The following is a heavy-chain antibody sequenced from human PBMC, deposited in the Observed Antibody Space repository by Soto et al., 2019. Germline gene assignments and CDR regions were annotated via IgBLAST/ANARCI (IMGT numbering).Heavy chain of an antibody. CDR3: TTDDLMSSGSYYGDDAFDI. CDR1: GFTFSNAW. D-gene: IGHD1-26*01. V-gene: IGHV3-15*07. J-gene: IGHJ3*02. CDR2: IKSKTDGGTT. Sequence: EVQLVESEGGLVKPGGSLRLSCAASGFTFSNAWMNWVRQAPGKGLEWVGRIKSKTDGGTTDYAAPVKGRFTISRDDSKNTLYLQMNSLKTEDTAVYYCTTDDLMSSGSYYGDDAFDIWGQGTMVTVSS.